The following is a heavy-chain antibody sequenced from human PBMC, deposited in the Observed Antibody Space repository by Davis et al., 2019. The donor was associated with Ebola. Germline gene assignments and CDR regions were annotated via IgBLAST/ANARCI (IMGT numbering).Heavy chain of an antibody. J-gene: IGHJ4*02. CDR2: IVVGSGNT. D-gene: IGHD3-10*01. V-gene: IGHV1-58*01. Sequence: SVKVSCKASGFTFTSSAVQWVRQARGQRLEWIGWIVVGSGNTNYAQKFQGRVTMTRDTSISTAYMELSRLRSDDTAVYYCASIRSGSYYNPDDYWGQGTLVTVSS. CDR1: GFTFTSSA. CDR3: ASIRSGSYYNPDDY.